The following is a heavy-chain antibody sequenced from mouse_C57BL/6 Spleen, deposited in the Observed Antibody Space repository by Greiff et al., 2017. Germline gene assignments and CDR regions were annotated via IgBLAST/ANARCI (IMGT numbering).Heavy chain of an antibody. V-gene: IGHV1-69*01. D-gene: IGHD2-5*01. CDR1: GYTFTSYW. CDR2: IDPSDSYT. J-gene: IGHJ2*01. CDR3: ARLYSNYGGYYFDY. Sequence: VQLQQPGAELVMPGASVKLSCKASGYTFTSYWMHWVKQRPGQGLEWIGEIDPSDSYTNYNQKFKGKSTLTVDKSSSTAYMQLSSLTSEDSAVYYCARLYSNYGGYYFDYWGQGTTLTVSS.